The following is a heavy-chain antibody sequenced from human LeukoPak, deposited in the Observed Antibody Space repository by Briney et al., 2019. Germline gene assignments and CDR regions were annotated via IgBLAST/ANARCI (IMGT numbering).Heavy chain of an antibody. CDR3: AELGITMIGGV. CDR1: GFSFSSYE. V-gene: IGHV3-48*03. D-gene: IGHD3-10*02. J-gene: IGHJ6*04. Sequence: GGSLRLSCSASGFSFSSYEMNWVRQAPGKGLEWVSHISSSATSIYYADSVKGRFTISRDNAKNSLYLQMNSLRAEDTAVYYCAELGITMIGGVWGKGTTVTISS. CDR2: ISSSATSI.